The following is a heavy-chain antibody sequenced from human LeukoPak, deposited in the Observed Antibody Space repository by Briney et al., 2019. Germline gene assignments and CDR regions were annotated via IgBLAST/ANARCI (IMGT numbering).Heavy chain of an antibody. V-gene: IGHV3-7*01. CDR3: ARGPKSIAVAGVTYFDY. CDR2: IKQDGSEK. Sequence: PGGSLRLSCAASGFTFSSYWMSWVRQAPGKGLEWVANIKQDGSEKYYVDSVKGRFTISRENAKNSLYLQMNSLRAEDTTVYYCARGPKSIAVAGVTYFDYWGQGTLVTVSS. D-gene: IGHD6-19*01. J-gene: IGHJ4*02. CDR1: GFTFSSYW.